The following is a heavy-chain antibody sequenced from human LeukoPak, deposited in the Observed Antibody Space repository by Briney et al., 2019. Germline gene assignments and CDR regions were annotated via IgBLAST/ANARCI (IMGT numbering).Heavy chain of an antibody. V-gene: IGHV3-30-3*01. Sequence: GGSLRLSCAASGFSFSTYAMHWVRQAPGKGLEWVAVISFDGRNEYYADSVKGRFTISRDISKNTLYLQMNSLRPEDTAVYYCARGSRAEYTYGLYHYWGQGTLVTVSS. CDR1: GFSFSTYA. D-gene: IGHD5-18*01. J-gene: IGHJ4*02. CDR2: ISFDGRNE. CDR3: ARGSRAEYTYGLYHY.